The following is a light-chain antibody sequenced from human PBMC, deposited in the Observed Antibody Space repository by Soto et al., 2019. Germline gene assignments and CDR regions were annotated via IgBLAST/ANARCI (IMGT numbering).Light chain of an antibody. CDR2: AAS. J-gene: IGKJ1*01. Sequence: DIQMTQFPASLSASVGDRVTITCRASQTISTCLNGYQQKPGTAPKLLIYAASNLESGVPSRFSGSGAGTYFTLTISRLQTEDFATYYCQQCLTTPRTFGQGTRVDI. V-gene: IGKV1-39*01. CDR1: QTISTC. CDR3: QQCLTTPRT.